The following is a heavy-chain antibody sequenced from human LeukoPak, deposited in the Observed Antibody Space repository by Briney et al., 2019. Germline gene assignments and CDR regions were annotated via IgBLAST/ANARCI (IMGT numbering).Heavy chain of an antibody. J-gene: IGHJ5*02. CDR2: IRIGGGGT. D-gene: IGHD6-13*01. Sequence: GGSLRLSCAASGFYLTTYAMTWVRQAPAKGLEWVSSIRIGGGGTYYADSVKRRFTISRDNSENTLHLQMNNLRVEDTARYFCARCMVLSQGWCNWFDPWGQGTLVTVSS. V-gene: IGHV3-23*01. CDR3: ARCMVLSQGWCNWFDP. CDR1: GFYLTTYA.